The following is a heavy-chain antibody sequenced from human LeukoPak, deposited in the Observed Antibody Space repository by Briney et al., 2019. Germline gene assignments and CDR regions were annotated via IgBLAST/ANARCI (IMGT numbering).Heavy chain of an antibody. CDR3: ARDPYCGGDCYDVFDI. V-gene: IGHV3-21*01. D-gene: IGHD2-21*02. CDR1: GFTFSRNS. Sequence: GGSLRLSCAASGFTFSRNSMNWVRQAPGKGLEWVSSISSSSSYIYYVDSVKGRFTISRDNAKNSLYLQMNSLRAEDTAVYYCARDPYCGGDCYDVFDIWGQGTMVTVSS. CDR2: ISSSSSYI. J-gene: IGHJ3*02.